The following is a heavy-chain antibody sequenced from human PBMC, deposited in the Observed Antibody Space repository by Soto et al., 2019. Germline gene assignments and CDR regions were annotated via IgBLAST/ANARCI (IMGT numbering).Heavy chain of an antibody. CDR2: IYHSGST. CDR1: SGCISSSNW. V-gene: IGHV4-4*02. CDR3: ARSASSRYCSGGSCYQGGGFDY. Sequence: SETLSLTCAVSSGCISSSNWWSWVRQPPGKGLEWIGEIYHSGSTNYNPSPKSRVTISVDKSKNQFSLKLSSVTAADTAVYYCARSASSRYCSGGSCYQGGGFDYWGQGTLVTVSS. J-gene: IGHJ4*02. D-gene: IGHD2-15*01.